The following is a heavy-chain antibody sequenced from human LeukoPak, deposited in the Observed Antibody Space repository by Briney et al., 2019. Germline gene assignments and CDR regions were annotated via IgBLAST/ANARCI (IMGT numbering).Heavy chain of an antibody. CDR2: IKKDGSEK. J-gene: IGHJ4*02. V-gene: IGHV3-7*01. CDR1: GFTFSNYW. CDR3: ARGSEGLRGFDY. Sequence: PGGSLRLSCAASGFTFSNYWMSWVRQAPGKGLEWVANIKKDGSEKYYVDSVKGRFTISRDNAKNSLYLQMNSLRAEDTAVYYCARGSEGLRGFDYWGQGTLVTVSS. D-gene: IGHD4-17*01.